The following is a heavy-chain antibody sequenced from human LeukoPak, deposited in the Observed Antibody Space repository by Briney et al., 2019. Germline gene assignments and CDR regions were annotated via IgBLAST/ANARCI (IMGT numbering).Heavy chain of an antibody. V-gene: IGHV4-31*03. CDR2: IYYSGST. D-gene: IGHD2-21*01. CDR3: ARDRGGDGMDV. Sequence: SETLSLTCTVSGGSISSGAYYWSWIRQHPGKGLEWIGYIYYSGSTYYNPSLKSRVIISVDTSKNQFSLKRSSVTAADTAVYYCARDRGGDGMDVWGQGTTVTVSS. J-gene: IGHJ6*02. CDR1: GGSISSGAYY.